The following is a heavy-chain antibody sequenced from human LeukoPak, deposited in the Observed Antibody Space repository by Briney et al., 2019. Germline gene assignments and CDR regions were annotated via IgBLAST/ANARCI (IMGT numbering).Heavy chain of an antibody. D-gene: IGHD3-10*01. CDR2: ISGSGGST. V-gene: IGHV3-23*01. Sequence: GSLRLSCAASGFTFSSYAMSWVRQAPGKGPEWVSAISGSGGSTYYGDSVKGRFTISRDNSKNTLYLQMNSLRAEDTALYYCARDRHYYGAGSSLFEYWGQGTPATVSS. CDR3: ARDRHYYGAGSSLFEY. J-gene: IGHJ4*02. CDR1: GFTFSSYA.